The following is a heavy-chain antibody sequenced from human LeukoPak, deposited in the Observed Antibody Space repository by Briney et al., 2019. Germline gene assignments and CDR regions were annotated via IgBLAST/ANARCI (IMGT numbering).Heavy chain of an antibody. V-gene: IGHV3-7*01. Sequence: GGSLRLSCAASRFTFSNYWMSWVRQAPGKGLEWVANIKQDGSEKYYVDSVKGRFTISRDNSKNTLYLQMNSLRAEDTAVYYCAKVQGYYDSSGYVDYWGQGTLVTVSS. CDR2: IKQDGSEK. CDR3: AKVQGYYDSSGYVDY. J-gene: IGHJ4*02. CDR1: RFTFSNYW. D-gene: IGHD3-22*01.